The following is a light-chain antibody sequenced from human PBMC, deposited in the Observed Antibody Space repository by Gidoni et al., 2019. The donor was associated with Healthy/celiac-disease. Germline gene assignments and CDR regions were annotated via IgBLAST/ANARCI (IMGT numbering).Light chain of an antibody. J-gene: IGKJ1*01. V-gene: IGKV3-15*01. Sequence: IVMTHSPATLSVSPGDRATLSCRASQSVSSNLAWYQQKPGQAPRLLIYGASTRATGIPARFSGSVSGTEFTLTISSLQSEDLAVYYCQQYNNWPRTFGQXTKVEIK. CDR1: QSVSSN. CDR2: GAS. CDR3: QQYNNWPRT.